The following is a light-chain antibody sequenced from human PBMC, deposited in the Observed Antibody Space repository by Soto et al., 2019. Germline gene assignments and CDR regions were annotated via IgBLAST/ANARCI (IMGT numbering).Light chain of an antibody. V-gene: IGLV2-8*01. CDR1: SSDVGGYNY. J-gene: IGLJ1*01. Sequence: QSVLAQPPSASGSPGQSVAISCTGTSSDVGGYNYVSWYQQHPGKAPKLMIYEVNKRPSGVPDRFSGSKSGNTASLTVSGLRAEDEADYYCSSYAGSRNVFGTGTKVTVL. CDR3: SSYAGSRNV. CDR2: EVN.